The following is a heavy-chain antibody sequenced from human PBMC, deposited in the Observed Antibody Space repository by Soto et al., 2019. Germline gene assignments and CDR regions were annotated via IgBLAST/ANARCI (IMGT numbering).Heavy chain of an antibody. D-gene: IGHD2-2*02. Sequence: VPLVQSGAEVKKPGSSVRVSCKAPGGTLNNYAITWVRQAPGQGLEWLGGSLPIFGTANYAQKFQGRLTITADKSTSTAYMELSSLTSEDTAIYYCARESHDIEVVPATVLGPFTWFDPWGQGTLVTVSS. V-gene: IGHV1-69*06. J-gene: IGHJ5*02. CDR3: ARESHDIEVVPATVLGPFTWFDP. CDR2: SLPIFGTA. CDR1: GGTLNNYA.